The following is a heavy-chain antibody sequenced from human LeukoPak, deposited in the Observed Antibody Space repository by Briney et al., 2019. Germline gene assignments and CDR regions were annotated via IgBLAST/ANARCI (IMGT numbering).Heavy chain of an antibody. J-gene: IGHJ6*02. D-gene: IGHD5-18*01. CDR3: ARSGYSYAYYYYGMDV. CDR2: INHSGST. CDR1: GGSISSYY. V-gene: IGHV4-34*01. Sequence: SETLSLTCTVSGGSISSYYWSWIRQPPGKGLEWIGEINHSGSTNYNPSLKSRVTISVDTSKNQFSLKLSSVTAADTAVHYCARSGYSYAYYYYGMDVWGQGTTVTVSS.